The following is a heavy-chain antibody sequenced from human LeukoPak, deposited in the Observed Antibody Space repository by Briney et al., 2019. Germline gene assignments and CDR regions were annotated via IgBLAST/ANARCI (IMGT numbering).Heavy chain of an antibody. V-gene: IGHV4-59*08. CDR3: ARHYSGWPFDY. CDR1: GGSIGFYY. Sequence: SETLSLTCTVSGGSIGFYYWNWIRQPPGKGLEWIGYIYYSGSTNYNPSLKSRVTISADTSKNQFSLKLSSVTAADTAVYYCARHYSGWPFDYWGQGTLVTVSS. D-gene: IGHD6-19*01. CDR2: IYYSGST. J-gene: IGHJ4*02.